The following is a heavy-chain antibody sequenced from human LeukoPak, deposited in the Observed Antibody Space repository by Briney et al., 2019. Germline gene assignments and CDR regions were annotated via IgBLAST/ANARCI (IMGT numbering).Heavy chain of an antibody. Sequence: PSETLSLTCAVSGGSISSSNWWSWVRQPPGQGLEWIGEIYHSGSTNYNPSLKSRVTISVDKSKNQFSLKLSSVTAADTAVYYCARDRLWPRGGFDYWGQGTLVTVSS. D-gene: IGHD5-18*01. V-gene: IGHV4-4*02. CDR3: ARDRLWPRGGFDY. CDR1: GGSISSSNW. J-gene: IGHJ4*02. CDR2: IYHSGST.